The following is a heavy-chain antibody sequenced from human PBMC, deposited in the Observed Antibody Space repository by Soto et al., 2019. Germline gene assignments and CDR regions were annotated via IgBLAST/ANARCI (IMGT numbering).Heavy chain of an antibody. CDR2: IYYSGST. J-gene: IGHJ6*03. CDR1: GGSISSSSYY. V-gene: IGHV4-39*01. Sequence: PSETLSLTCTVSGGSISSSSYYWGWIRQPPGKGLEWIGSIYYSGSTYYNPSLKSRVTISVDTSKNQFSLKLSSVTAADTAVYYCARIDFWSGHYYYYMDVWGKGTTVTVSS. D-gene: IGHD3-3*01. CDR3: ARIDFWSGHYYYYMDV.